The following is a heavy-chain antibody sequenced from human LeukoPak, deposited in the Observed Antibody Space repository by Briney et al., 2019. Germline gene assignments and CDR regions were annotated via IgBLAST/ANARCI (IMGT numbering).Heavy chain of an antibody. V-gene: IGHV1-18*01. CDR3: ARGSGYYTAFDY. CDR1: GYRYTSYG. CDR2: ISAYNGNT. D-gene: IGHD3-3*01. Sequence: ASVKVSCKASGYRYTSYGISWVRQPPGQGFQWMGWISAYNGNTHFAQKCQGRVTMTTDTSTSTAYMELRSLRSDDTAVYYCARGSGYYTAFDYWGEGTLVTVSS. J-gene: IGHJ4*02.